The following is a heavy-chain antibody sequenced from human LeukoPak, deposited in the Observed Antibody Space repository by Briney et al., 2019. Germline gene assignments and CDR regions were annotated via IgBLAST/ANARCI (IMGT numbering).Heavy chain of an antibody. D-gene: IGHD5-18*01. CDR3: ARTTEGGYTYGYFYYYYMDV. CDR2: IYYSGST. CDR1: GGSISTYY. Sequence: PSETLSLTCTVSGGSISTYYWTWIRQPPGKGLEWIGYIYYSGSTNYNPSLKSRVTISVDTSKNQFSLKLSSVTAADTAVYYCARTTEGGYTYGYFYYYYMDVWGKGTTVTISS. J-gene: IGHJ6*03. V-gene: IGHV4-59*01.